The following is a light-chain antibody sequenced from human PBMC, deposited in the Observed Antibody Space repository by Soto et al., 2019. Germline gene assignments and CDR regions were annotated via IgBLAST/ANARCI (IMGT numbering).Light chain of an antibody. CDR2: EVS. V-gene: IGLV2-14*01. CDR3: YSYTGSSTVI. J-gene: IGLJ2*01. Sequence: QSALTQPASVSGSPGQSITISCTGTSSDLGAYNYVSWYQQYPGKAPKLMIYEVSNRPSGVSDRFSGSKSGNTASLTISGLQAEDEGDYSCYSYTGSSTVIFGGGTKVTVL. CDR1: SSDLGAYNY.